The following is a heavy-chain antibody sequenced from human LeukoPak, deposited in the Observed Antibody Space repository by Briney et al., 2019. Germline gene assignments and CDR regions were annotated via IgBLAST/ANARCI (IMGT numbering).Heavy chain of an antibody. CDR2: ISSSSTI. Sequence: PGGSLRLSCAASGFTFSSYSMNWVRQAPGKGLEWVSYISSSSTIYYADSVKGRFTISRDNAKNALYLQMNSLRAEDPGVYYCARDGDWGSFDYWGQETLVTVSS. V-gene: IGHV3-48*01. D-gene: IGHD7-27*01. CDR3: ARDGDWGSFDY. CDR1: GFTFSSYS. J-gene: IGHJ4*02.